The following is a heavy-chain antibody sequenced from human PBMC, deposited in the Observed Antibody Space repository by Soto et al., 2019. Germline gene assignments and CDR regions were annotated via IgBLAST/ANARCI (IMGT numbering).Heavy chain of an antibody. J-gene: IGHJ4*02. CDR2: ISWNSGSI. Sequence: GGSLRLSCAASGFTFDDYAMHWVRQAPGKGLEWVSGISWNSGSIGYADSVKGRFTISRDNAKNSLYLQMNSLRAEDTALYYCAKVMTTVTTEGSVGGYYFDYWGQGTLVTVSS. CDR3: AKVMTTVTTEGSVGGYYFDY. V-gene: IGHV3-9*01. CDR1: GFTFDDYA. D-gene: IGHD4-17*01.